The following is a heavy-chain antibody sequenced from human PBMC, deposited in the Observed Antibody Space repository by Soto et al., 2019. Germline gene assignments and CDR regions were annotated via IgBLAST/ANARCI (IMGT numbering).Heavy chain of an antibody. CDR2: IYYSGST. Sequence: PSETLSLTCTVSGGSISSYYWSWIRQPPGKGLEWIGYIYYSGSTNYNPSLKSRVTISVDTSKNQFSLKLSSVTAADTAVYYCARARYSSGWYVGRGYYYYMDVWGKGTTVTVSS. CDR3: ARARYSSGWYVGRGYYYYMDV. CDR1: GGSISSYY. D-gene: IGHD6-19*01. V-gene: IGHV4-59*01. J-gene: IGHJ6*03.